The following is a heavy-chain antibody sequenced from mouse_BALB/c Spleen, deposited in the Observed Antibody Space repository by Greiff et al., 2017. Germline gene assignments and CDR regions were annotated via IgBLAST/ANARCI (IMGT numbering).Heavy chain of an antibody. D-gene: IGHD2-14*01. CDR2: IWSGGST. Sequence: VKLMESGPGLVQPSQSLSITCTVSGFSLTSYGVHWVRQSPGKGLEWLGVIWSGGSTDYNAAFISRLSISKDNSKSQVFFKMNSLQANDTAIYYCARKFDYRYDAMDYWGQGTSVTVSS. V-gene: IGHV2-2*02. CDR3: ARKFDYRYDAMDY. CDR1: GFSLTSYG. J-gene: IGHJ4*01.